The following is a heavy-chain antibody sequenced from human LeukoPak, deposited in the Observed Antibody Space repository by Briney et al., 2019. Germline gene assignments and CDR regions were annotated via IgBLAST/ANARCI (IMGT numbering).Heavy chain of an antibody. CDR3: TTDLGITMIRGVIVY. J-gene: IGHJ4*02. CDR1: GFSFTNAW. D-gene: IGHD3-10*01. Sequence: GGSLRLSCAASGFSFTNAWMSWVRQAPGKGLEWVGRIKSKGDGEKTDYAAPVKGRFTMSRDDSKATLYLQMNSLKAEDTAVYYCTTDLGITMIRGVIVYWGQGTLVTVSS. CDR2: IKSKGDGEKT. V-gene: IGHV3-15*01.